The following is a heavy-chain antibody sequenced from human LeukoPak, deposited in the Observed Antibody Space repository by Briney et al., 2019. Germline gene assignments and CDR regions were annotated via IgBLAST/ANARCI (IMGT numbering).Heavy chain of an antibody. CDR1: WFTLRMSA. CDR2: ISFDGVNK. Sequence: PGGSLRLSCATSWFTLRMSAMHCVRLAPGKGLDWVAVISFDGVNKFYADSVKGRFSISRDNSNDTLYLHMTSLLPYDTAVSICARGRAGIAEAGFDYWGQGTLVTVSS. CDR3: ARGRAGIAEAGFDY. D-gene: IGHD6-13*01. V-gene: IGHV3-30-3*01. J-gene: IGHJ4*02.